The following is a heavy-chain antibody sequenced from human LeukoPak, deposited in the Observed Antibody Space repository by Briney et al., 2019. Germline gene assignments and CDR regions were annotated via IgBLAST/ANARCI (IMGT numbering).Heavy chain of an antibody. D-gene: IGHD3-3*01. CDR1: GGSISSSSYY. CDR3: ASGDFWSGYYFDY. CDR2: IYYSGST. Sequence: KPSETLSLTCTVSGGSISSSSYYWGWVRQPPGKGLEWIGSIYYSGSTYYNPSLKSRVTISVDTSKNQFSLKLSSVTAADTAVYYCASGDFWSGYYFDYWGQGTLVTVSS. V-gene: IGHV4-39*01. J-gene: IGHJ4*02.